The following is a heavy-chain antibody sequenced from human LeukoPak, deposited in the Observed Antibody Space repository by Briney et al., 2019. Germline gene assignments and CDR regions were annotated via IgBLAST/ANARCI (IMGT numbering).Heavy chain of an antibody. CDR3: ARGGGLDV. CDR1: RFTLSTYW. Sequence: GGSLRLSCAASRFTLSTYWMSWVRQAPGKGLEWVAHIKQDGSQEYYVDSVKGRFTISRDSAKNSLYLQMSNLRAEDTAVYFCARGGGLDVWGQGATVTVSS. J-gene: IGHJ6*02. CDR2: IKQDGSQE. D-gene: IGHD3-16*01. V-gene: IGHV3-7*03.